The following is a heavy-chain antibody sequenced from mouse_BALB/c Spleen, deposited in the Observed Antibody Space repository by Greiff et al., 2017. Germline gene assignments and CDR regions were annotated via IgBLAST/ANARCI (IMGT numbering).Heavy chain of an antibody. J-gene: IGHJ4*01. V-gene: IGHV5-4*02. D-gene: IGHD2-1*01. CDR1: GFTFSDYY. CDR2: ISDGGSYT. CDR3: ARSRDYDNWGAMDY. Sequence: EVKLMESGGGLVKPGGSLKFSCAASGFTFSDYYMYWVRQTPEKRLEWVATISDGGSYTYYPDSVKGRFTISRDNAKNNLYLQMSSLKSEDTAMYYCARSRDYDNWGAMDYWGQGTSVTVSS.